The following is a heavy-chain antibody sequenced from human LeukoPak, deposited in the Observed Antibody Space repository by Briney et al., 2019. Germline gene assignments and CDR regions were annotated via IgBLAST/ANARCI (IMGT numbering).Heavy chain of an antibody. D-gene: IGHD3-9*01. CDR2: IYHSGST. J-gene: IGHJ4*02. CDR1: GGSFSGYY. V-gene: IGHV4-34*01. CDR3: ARVHYDILTGPDFLDY. Sequence: SETLSLTCAVYGGSFSGYYWGWLRQPPGRGLEWIGPIYHSGSTYYNPSLKSRVTISVDTTKNQFSLKLSSVTAADTAVYYCARVHYDILTGPDFLDYWGQGTLVTVSS.